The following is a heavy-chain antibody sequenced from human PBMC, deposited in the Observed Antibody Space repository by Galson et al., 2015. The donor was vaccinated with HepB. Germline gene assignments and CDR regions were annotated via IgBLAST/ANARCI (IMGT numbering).Heavy chain of an antibody. V-gene: IGHV4-59*01. J-gene: IGHJ4*02. CDR2: IYYSGST. Sequence: SETLSLTCTVSGGSISSYYWSWIRQPPGKGLEWIGYIYYSGSTNYNPSLKSRVTISVDTSKNQFSLKLSSVTAADTAVYYCARARNDYSNFCFDYWGQGTLVTVSS. CDR3: ARARNDYSNFCFDY. D-gene: IGHD4-11*01. CDR1: GGSISSYY.